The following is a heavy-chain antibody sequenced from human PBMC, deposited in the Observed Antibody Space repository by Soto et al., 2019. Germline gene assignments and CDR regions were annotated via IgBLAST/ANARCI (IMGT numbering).Heavy chain of an antibody. CDR1: GGSISGHY. V-gene: IGHV4-59*08. J-gene: IGHJ4*02. D-gene: IGHD5-18*01. CDR2: IYYSGST. CDR3: ARQDTYYFDY. Sequence: SETLSLTCNVSGGSISGHYWSWVRQTPGKGLEWIGYIYYSGSTYYNPSLKSRVTISVDTSKNQFSLKLSSVTAADTAVYYCARQDTYYFDYWGQGTLVTVSS.